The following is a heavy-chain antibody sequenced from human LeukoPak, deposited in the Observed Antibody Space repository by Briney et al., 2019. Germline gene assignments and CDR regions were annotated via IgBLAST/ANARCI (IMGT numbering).Heavy chain of an antibody. CDR2: INTDGSNT. D-gene: IGHD3-22*01. CDR1: GFTFDYYW. V-gene: IGHV3-74*01. J-gene: IGHJ4*02. Sequence: TGGSLRLSCAASGFTFDYYWMHWVRQAPGKGLMWVSRINTDGSNTHYADSVKGRVTISRDNPKNTLYQQMNGLSVEDTAVYYRVVWAEDRSGHRFDFWGQGTLVTVSS. CDR3: VVWAEDRSGHRFDF.